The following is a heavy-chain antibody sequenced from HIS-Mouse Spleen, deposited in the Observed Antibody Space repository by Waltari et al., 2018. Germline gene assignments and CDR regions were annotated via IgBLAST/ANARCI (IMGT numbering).Heavy chain of an antibody. CDR1: GFTFSSYG. V-gene: IGHV3-33*01. CDR2: IGYEGSNK. J-gene: IGHJ4*02. CDR3: ARSSCSGGSCYYFDY. D-gene: IGHD2-15*01. Sequence: AASGFTFSSYGMHWVRQDPGKGLEWVAVIGYEGSNKYYADSVKGRLTISRDNSKNTLYLQMNSLRAEDTAVYYCARSSCSGGSCYYFDYWGQGTLVTVSS.